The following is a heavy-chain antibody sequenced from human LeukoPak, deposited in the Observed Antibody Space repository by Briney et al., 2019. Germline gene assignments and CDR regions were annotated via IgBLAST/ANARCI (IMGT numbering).Heavy chain of an antibody. CDR2: ISAYNGNT. CDR3: ARAGKGDILTGYYFFDY. V-gene: IGHV1-18*01. J-gene: IGHJ4*02. D-gene: IGHD3-9*01. CDR1: GYTFTTYG. Sequence: ASVKVSCKASGYTFTTYGITWVRQAPGQGLEWMGWISAYNGNTNYAQKLQGRVTMTTDTSTSTAYMELRSLTSDDTAVCYCARAGKGDILTGYYFFDYWGQGTLVTVSS.